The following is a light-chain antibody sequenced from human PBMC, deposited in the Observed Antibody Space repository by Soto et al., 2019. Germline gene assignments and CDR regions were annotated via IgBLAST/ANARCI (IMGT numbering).Light chain of an antibody. J-gene: IGKJ4*01. CDR3: QQSYSIPVT. CDR1: QSISTS. Sequence: DIQMTQTPSSLSASVGDRVAMTCRASQSISTSLNWYQQKPGEAPKLLIYDASSLQSGVPSRFSGTGSGTDFTLTISSLQPEDFATYFCQQSYSIPVTFGGGSKVDIE. CDR2: DAS. V-gene: IGKV1-39*01.